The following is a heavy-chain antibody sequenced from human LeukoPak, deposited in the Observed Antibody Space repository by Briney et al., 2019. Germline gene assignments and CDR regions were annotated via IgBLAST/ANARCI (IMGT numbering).Heavy chain of an antibody. CDR2: IKQDGSEK. Sequence: AGGSLRLSCAASGFTFSSYWMSWARQAPGKGLEWVANIKQDGSEKYYVDSVKGRFTISRDNAKNSLYLQMNSLRAEDTAVYYCARKAYSSGWYLTIDWGQGTLVTVSS. V-gene: IGHV3-7*01. CDR1: GFTFSSYW. D-gene: IGHD6-19*01. CDR3: ARKAYSSGWYLTID. J-gene: IGHJ4*02.